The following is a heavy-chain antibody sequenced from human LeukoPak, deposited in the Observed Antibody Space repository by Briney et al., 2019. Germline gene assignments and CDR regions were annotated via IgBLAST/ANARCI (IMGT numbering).Heavy chain of an antibody. D-gene: IGHD6-13*01. CDR2: IIPILGIA. CDR3: ARSQQYTREHWFDP. J-gene: IGHJ5*02. CDR1: GGTFSSYA. Sequence: ASVKVSCKASGGTFSSYAISWVRQAPGQGLEWMGRIIPILGIANYAQKSQGRVTITADKSTSTAYMELSSLRSEDTAVYYCARSQQYTREHWFDPWGQGTLVTVSS. V-gene: IGHV1-69*04.